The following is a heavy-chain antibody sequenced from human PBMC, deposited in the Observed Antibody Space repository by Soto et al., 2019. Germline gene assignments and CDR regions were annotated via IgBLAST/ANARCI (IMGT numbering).Heavy chain of an antibody. Sequence: GESLKISCKGSGYSFTSYWIGWVRQMPGKGLEWMGIIYPGASDTRYSPSFQGQVTISADRSISTAYLQWSSLKASDTAMYYCARHKADTAMVTGGYYSYGMAVWRQGAKVTVS. CDR3: ARHKADTAMVTGGYYSYGMAV. V-gene: IGHV5-51*01. CDR1: GYSFTSYW. CDR2: IYPGASDT. D-gene: IGHD5-18*01. J-gene: IGHJ6*02.